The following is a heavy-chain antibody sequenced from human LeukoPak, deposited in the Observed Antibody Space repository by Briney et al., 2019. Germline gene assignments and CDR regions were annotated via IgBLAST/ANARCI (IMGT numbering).Heavy chain of an antibody. Sequence: ASVKVSCKASGGTFSSYAISWVRQAPGQGLEWMGRIIPIFGTANYAQKFQGRVTITADESTSTAYMELSSLRSEDTAVYYCARDGADSNYYSYYFDYWGQGTLVTVSS. V-gene: IGHV1-69*13. CDR2: IIPIFGTA. CDR1: GGTFSSYA. CDR3: ARDGADSNYYSYYFDY. D-gene: IGHD4-11*01. J-gene: IGHJ4*02.